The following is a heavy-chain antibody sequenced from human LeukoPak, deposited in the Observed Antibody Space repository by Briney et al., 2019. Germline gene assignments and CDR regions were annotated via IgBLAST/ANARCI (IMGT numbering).Heavy chain of an antibody. V-gene: IGHV4-39*01. D-gene: IGHD2-21*02. CDR1: GGSISSNNYY. CDR2: FYYSGST. CDR3: ARGSPGTAVHIS. J-gene: IGHJ4*02. Sequence: IPSETLSLTCTVSGGSISSNNYYWGWVRQPPGKGLEWIGSFYYSGSTYYNPSLKSRVAISVDTSKNQFSLKLNSVTAADTAINYCARGSPGTAVHISWGQGTLVTVSS.